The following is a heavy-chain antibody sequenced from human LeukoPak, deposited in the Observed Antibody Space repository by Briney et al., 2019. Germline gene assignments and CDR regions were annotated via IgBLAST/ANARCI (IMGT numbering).Heavy chain of an antibody. CDR3: ARDRASAGGFDY. V-gene: IGHV4-39*07. CDR2: IYYSGST. D-gene: IGHD2-15*01. J-gene: IGHJ4*02. Sequence: SETLSLTCTVSGGSISSSNYYWGWIRQPPGKGLEWIGSIYYSGSTYYYPSLKSRVTISVDTSKNQFSLKLSSVTAADTALYYCARDRASAGGFDYWGQGTLVTVSS. CDR1: GGSISSSNYY.